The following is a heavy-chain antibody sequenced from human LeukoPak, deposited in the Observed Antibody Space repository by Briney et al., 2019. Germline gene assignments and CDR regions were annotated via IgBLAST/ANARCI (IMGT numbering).Heavy chain of an antibody. J-gene: IGHJ4*02. CDR3: ATVWGEPAARGFDY. V-gene: IGHV1-69-2*01. D-gene: IGHD2-2*01. CDR1: GYTFTDYY. Sequence: GASVKVSCKASGYTFTDYYMHWVQQAPGKGLEWMGRVDPEDGETIYAEKFQGRVTITADTSTDTAYMELSSLRSEDTAVYYCATVWGEPAARGFDYWGQGTLVTVSS. CDR2: VDPEDGET.